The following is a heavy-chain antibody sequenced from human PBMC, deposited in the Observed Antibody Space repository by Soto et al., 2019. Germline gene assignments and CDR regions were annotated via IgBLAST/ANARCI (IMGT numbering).Heavy chain of an antibody. D-gene: IGHD3-22*01. V-gene: IGHV1-69*01. Sequence: QVQLVQSRAEVKKPGSSVKVSCKASGGTFSSYAISWVRQAPGQGLEWMGGIIPIFGTANYAQKFQGRVTITADESTSTAYMELSSLRSEDTAVYYCARASKYYYDSSGLPTLDYWGQGTLVTVSS. CDR2: IIPIFGTA. J-gene: IGHJ4*02. CDR3: ARASKYYYDSSGLPTLDY. CDR1: GGTFSSYA.